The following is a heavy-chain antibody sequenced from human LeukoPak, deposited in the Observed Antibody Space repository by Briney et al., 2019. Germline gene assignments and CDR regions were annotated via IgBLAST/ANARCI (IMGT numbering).Heavy chain of an antibody. CDR2: IYSGGST. CDR1: GFTVSSNY. J-gene: IGHJ4*02. CDR3: ARVLYDILTGYLDY. V-gene: IGHV3-66*01. D-gene: IGHD3-9*01. Sequence: GGSLRLSCAASGFTVSSNYMTWVRQAPGKGLEWVSVIYSGGSTYYADSVKGRFTISRDNFKNTLYLQMSSLRAEDTAVYYCARVLYDILTGYLDYWGQGTLVTVSS.